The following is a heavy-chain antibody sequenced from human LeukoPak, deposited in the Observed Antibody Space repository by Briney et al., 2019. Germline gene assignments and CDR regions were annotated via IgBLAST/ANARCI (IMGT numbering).Heavy chain of an antibody. Sequence: ASVKVSCKASGYTFTGYYMHWVRHAPGQGLEWMGWINPNSGGTNYAQKFQGRVTMTRDTSISTAYMELSRLRSDDTAVYYGARDRESGYDDYYYYYMGVWGKGTTVSVS. CDR3: ARDRESGYDDYYYYYMGV. CDR1: GYTFTGYY. CDR2: INPNSGGT. V-gene: IGHV1-2*02. J-gene: IGHJ6*03. D-gene: IGHD5-12*01.